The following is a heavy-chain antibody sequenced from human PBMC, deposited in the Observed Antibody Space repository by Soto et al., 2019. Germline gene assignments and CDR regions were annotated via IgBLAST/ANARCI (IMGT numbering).Heavy chain of an antibody. D-gene: IGHD6-6*01. V-gene: IGHV4-59*08. CDR2: IYYSGST. Sequence: SETLSLTCTVSGGSISSYYWSWIRQPPGKGLEWIGYIYYSGSTNYNPSLKSRVTISVDTSKNQFSLKLSSVTAADTAVYYCARSSKDWFDPWGQGTLVTVSS. J-gene: IGHJ5*02. CDR1: GGSISSYY. CDR3: ARSSKDWFDP.